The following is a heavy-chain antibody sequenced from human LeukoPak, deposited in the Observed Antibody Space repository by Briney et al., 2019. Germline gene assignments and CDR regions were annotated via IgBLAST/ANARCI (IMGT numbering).Heavy chain of an antibody. CDR1: GFTFSSFG. V-gene: IGHV3-33*01. CDR2: IWYDGSNK. CDR3: ARGVDYYENSGTIDY. Sequence: GGSLRLSCAASGFTFSSFGMYWVRQAPGKGLEWVAIIWYDGSNKTYEDSVKGRFTISRDNSKNTLYLQMNSLRAEDTAVYYCARGVDYYENSGTIDYWGQGTLVTVSS. J-gene: IGHJ4*02. D-gene: IGHD3-22*01.